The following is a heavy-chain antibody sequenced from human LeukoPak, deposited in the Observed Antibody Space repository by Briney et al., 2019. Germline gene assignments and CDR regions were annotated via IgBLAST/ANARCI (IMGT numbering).Heavy chain of an antibody. CDR2: ISASGHYT. CDR1: GFTFSNSA. J-gene: IGHJ6*03. Sequence: PGGSLRLSCEASGFTFSNSAMSWVRQAPGKGLEWVSGISASGHYTYNADSAKGRFTISRDNSKNTLYLQMNSLRAEDTALYYCAKDGSWGDYYFYFYMDVWGKGTTVTVSS. D-gene: IGHD3-16*01. V-gene: IGHV3-23*01. CDR3: AKDGSWGDYYFYFYMDV.